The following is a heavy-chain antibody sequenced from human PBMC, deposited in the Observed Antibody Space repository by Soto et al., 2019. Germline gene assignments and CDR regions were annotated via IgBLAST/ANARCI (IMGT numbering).Heavy chain of an antibody. J-gene: IGHJ6*02. D-gene: IGHD4-17*01. CDR1: GGSINSYY. V-gene: IGHV4-59*01. Sequence: NPSETLSLTCTVSGGSINSYYWSWIRQPPGKGLEWRGYIYYSGSTNYNPALKSRVTISVDTSKNQFSLKLSSVTAADTSVYYCARDRTVTTGTLRTTYYYYGMDVWVQGTTVTVSS. CDR2: IYYSGST. CDR3: ARDRTVTTGTLRTTYYYYGMDV.